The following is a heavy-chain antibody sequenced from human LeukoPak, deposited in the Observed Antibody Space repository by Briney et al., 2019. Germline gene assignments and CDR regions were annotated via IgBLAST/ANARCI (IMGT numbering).Heavy chain of an antibody. CDR1: GGSFSGYY. CDR2: INHSGST. CDR3: ATRPVRGYIGPSGEYYYYYYMDV. V-gene: IGHV4-34*01. D-gene: IGHD5-12*01. Sequence: SETLSLICAVYGGSFSGYYWRWIRQPPGKGLEWIGEINHSGSTNYNPSLQRRVTISVDTSKNQFSLKPSSVTAANTGVYYCATRPVRGYIGPSGEYYYYYYMDVWDKGTTVTVSS. J-gene: IGHJ6*03.